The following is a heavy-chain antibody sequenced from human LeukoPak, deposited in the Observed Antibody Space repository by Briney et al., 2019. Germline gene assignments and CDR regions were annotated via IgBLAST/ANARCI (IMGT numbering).Heavy chain of an antibody. CDR3: ARGVGWFGFDY. CDR2: ISSSSSAI. CDR1: GFTFSSYS. D-gene: IGHD3-10*01. Sequence: GGSLRLSCAASGFTFSSYSMNWVRQAPGKGLEWISYISSSSSAIYYADSVKGRFTISRDNAKNSLYLQMNSLRAEETAVYYCARGVGWFGFDYWGQGTLVTVSS. V-gene: IGHV3-48*01. J-gene: IGHJ4*02.